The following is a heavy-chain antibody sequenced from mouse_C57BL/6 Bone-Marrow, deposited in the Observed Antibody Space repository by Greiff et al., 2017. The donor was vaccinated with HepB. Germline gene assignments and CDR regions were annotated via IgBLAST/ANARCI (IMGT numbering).Heavy chain of an antibody. V-gene: IGHV1-64*01. CDR1: GYTFTSYW. D-gene: IGHD4-1*01. Sequence: QVQLQQPGAELVKPGASVTLSCKASGYTFTSYWMHWVKQRPGQGLEWIGMIHPNSGSTNYNEKFKSKATLTVDKSSSTAYMQLSSLTSEDSAVYYCAQTGTRGFDYWGQGTTLTVSS. CDR3: AQTGTRGFDY. J-gene: IGHJ2*01. CDR2: IHPNSGST.